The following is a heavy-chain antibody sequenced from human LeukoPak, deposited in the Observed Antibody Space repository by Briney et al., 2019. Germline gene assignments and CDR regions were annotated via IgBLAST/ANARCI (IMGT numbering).Heavy chain of an antibody. J-gene: IGHJ4*02. CDR3: ARDGGRSGYVGQVSYY. CDR2: INPSGGST. D-gene: IGHD6-25*01. CDR1: GYTFASYY. Sequence: ASVKVSCKASGYTFASYYMHCVRQAPGQGLEWMGIINPSGGSTSYAQKFQGRVTMTRDTSTSTVYMELSSLRSEDTAVYYCARDGGRSGYVGQVSYYWGQGTLVTVSS. V-gene: IGHV1-46*01.